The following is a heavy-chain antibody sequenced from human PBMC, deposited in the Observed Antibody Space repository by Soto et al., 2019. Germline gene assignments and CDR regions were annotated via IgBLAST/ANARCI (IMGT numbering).Heavy chain of an antibody. CDR2: IWYDGSKK. D-gene: IGHD2-15*01. CDR3: ATDIGGGSWYSLAY. J-gene: IGHJ4*02. CDR1: GFRFSGYG. Sequence: QVHLVESGGGVVQPGRSLRLACAASGFRFSGYGMQWVRQTSGKGLEWVGVIWYDGSKKYYADSVKGRFTISRDNSRNNVFLQMDSLGVEDTAVYYCATDIGGGSWYSLAYWGPGILVTVSS. V-gene: IGHV3-33*03.